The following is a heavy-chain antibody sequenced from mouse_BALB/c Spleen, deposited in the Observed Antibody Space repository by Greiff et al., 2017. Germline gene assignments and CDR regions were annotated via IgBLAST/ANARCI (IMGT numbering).Heavy chain of an antibody. V-gene: IGHV14-3*02. CDR3: ARSRGYDYAMDY. CDR1: GFNIKDTY. CDR2: IDPANGNT. D-gene: IGHD2-2*01. J-gene: IGHJ4*01. Sequence: VQLKESGAELVKPGASVKLSCTASGFNIKDTYMHWVKQRPEQGLEWIGRIDPANGNTKYDPKFQGKATITADTSSNTAYLQLSSLTSEDTAVYYCARSRGYDYAMDYWGQGTSVTVSS.